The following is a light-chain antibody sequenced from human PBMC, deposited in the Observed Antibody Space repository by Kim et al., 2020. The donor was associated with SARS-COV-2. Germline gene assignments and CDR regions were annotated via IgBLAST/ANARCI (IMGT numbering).Light chain of an antibody. CDR1: SSNIGAGYD. J-gene: IGLJ2*01. Sequence: RVTISCTGGSSNIGAGYDVHWYQQLPGTAPKLLIYGNSNRPSGVPDRFSGSKSGTSASLAITGLQAEDEADYYCQSYDSSLSGSGVFGGGTQLTVL. CDR2: GNS. V-gene: IGLV1-40*01. CDR3: QSYDSSLSGSGV.